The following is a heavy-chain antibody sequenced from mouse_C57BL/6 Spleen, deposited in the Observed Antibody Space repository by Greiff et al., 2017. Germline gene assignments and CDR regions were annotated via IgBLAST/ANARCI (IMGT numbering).Heavy chain of an antibody. Sequence: QVQLQQSGAELVKPGASVKLSCKASGYTFTSYWMHWVKQRPGQGLEWIGMIHPNSGSTNYNEKFKSKATLTVDKSSSTAYMQLSSLTSEDSAVYYCAKGVTTPWGAMDYWGQGTSVTVSS. CDR2: IHPNSGST. CDR3: AKGVTTPWGAMDY. J-gene: IGHJ4*01. D-gene: IGHD2-2*01. V-gene: IGHV1-64*01. CDR1: GYTFTSYW.